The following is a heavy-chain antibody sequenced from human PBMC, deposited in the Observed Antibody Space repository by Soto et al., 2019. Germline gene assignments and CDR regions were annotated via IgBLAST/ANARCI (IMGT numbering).Heavy chain of an antibody. Sequence: SPALSLTCAIPGDSVSSNSAARDWIRQSPSRGLEWLGRTYYRSKWYNDYAVSVKSRITINPDTSKNQFSLQLNSVTPEDTAVYYCARQSAYNWNDEGSAPWGQGTLVTGSS. CDR2: TYYRSKWYN. V-gene: IGHV6-1*01. J-gene: IGHJ5*02. CDR3: ARQSAYNWNDEGSAP. CDR1: GDSVSSNSAA. D-gene: IGHD1-20*01.